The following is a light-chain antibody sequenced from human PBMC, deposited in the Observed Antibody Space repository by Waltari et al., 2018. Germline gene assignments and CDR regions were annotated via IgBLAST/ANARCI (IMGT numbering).Light chain of an antibody. CDR3: QHYVRLPAT. Sequence: EIVLTQSPGTLSLSPGERATLSCRARQSVRGSLAGYQQKAGQAPRLLIYGASSRATGIPDRFSGSGSGTDFSLTISRLEPEDFAVYYCQHYVRLPATFGQGTKVEIK. CDR1: QSVRGS. CDR2: GAS. V-gene: IGKV3-20*01. J-gene: IGKJ1*01.